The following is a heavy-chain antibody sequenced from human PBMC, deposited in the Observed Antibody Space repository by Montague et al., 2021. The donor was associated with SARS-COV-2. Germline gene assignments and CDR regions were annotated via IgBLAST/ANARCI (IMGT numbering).Heavy chain of an antibody. CDR3: ASDLAPFYGSGSYYNPIDAFDI. Sequence: TLSLTCTVSGGSISSGSYYWSWIRQPAGKGLEWIGRIYTSGSTNYNLSLKSRVTISVDTSKNQFSLKLSSVTAADTAVYYCASDLAPFYGSGSYYNPIDAFDIWGQGTMVTVSS. CDR1: GGSISSGSYY. J-gene: IGHJ3*02. D-gene: IGHD3-10*01. V-gene: IGHV4-61*02. CDR2: IYTSGST.